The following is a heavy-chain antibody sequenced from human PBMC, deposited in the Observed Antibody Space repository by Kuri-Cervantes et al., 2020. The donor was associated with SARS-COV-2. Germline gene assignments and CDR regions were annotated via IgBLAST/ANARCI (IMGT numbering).Heavy chain of an antibody. CDR2: IYTSGST. Sequence: SETLSLTCTVSGGSISSYYWSWIRQPAGKGLEWIGGIYTSGSTNYNPSLKSRVTMSVDTSKNQFSLKLSSVTAAYTAVYYCARASNSLSSRSYYFDYWGQGTLVTVSS. V-gene: IGHV4-4*07. CDR3: ARASNSLSSRSYYFDY. J-gene: IGHJ4*02. CDR1: GGSISSYY. D-gene: IGHD2/OR15-2a*01.